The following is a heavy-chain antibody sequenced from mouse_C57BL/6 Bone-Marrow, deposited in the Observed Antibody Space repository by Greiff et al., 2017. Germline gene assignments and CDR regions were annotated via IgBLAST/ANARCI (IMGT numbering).Heavy chain of an antibody. Sequence: QVQLQQPGAELVRPGTSVKLSCKASGYTFTSYWMHWVKQRPGQGLEWIGVIDPSDSYTNYNQKFKGKATLTVDTSSSTAYMQLSSLTSEDSAVYYCVRSIDYWRQGTTHPVFS. V-gene: IGHV1-59*01. CDR2: IDPSDSYT. J-gene: IGHJ2*01. CDR1: GYTFTSYW. CDR3: VRSIDY.